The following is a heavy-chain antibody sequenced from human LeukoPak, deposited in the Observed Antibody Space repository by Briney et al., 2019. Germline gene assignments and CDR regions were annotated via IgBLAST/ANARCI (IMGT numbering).Heavy chain of an antibody. CDR3: ARDSEEVSALDY. J-gene: IGHJ4*02. CDR2: IIPIFGTA. CDR1: GGTFSSYA. D-gene: IGHD5/OR15-5a*01. V-gene: IGHV1-69*13. Sequence: SVKVSCKASGGTFSSYAISWVRQAPGQGLEWMGGIIPIFGTANYAQKFQGRVTITADESTSTAYMELSSLRSEDTAVYYCARDSEEVSALDYWGQGTLVTVSS.